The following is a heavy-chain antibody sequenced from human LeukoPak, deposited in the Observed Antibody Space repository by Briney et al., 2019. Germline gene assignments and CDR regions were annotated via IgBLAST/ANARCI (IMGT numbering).Heavy chain of an antibody. CDR2: MNPNSGNT. Sequence: ASVKVSCKASGYTFTSYDINWVRQATGQGLEWMGWMNPNSGNTGYAQKFQGRVTMTRNTSISTAYMELSSLRSEDTAVYYCARGAKGHYYYCGMDVWGQGTTVTVSS. CDR3: ARGAKGHYYYCGMDV. J-gene: IGHJ6*02. V-gene: IGHV1-8*01. CDR1: GYTFTSYD.